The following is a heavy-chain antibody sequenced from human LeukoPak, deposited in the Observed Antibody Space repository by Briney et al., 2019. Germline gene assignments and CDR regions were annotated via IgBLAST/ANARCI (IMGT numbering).Heavy chain of an antibody. V-gene: IGHV5-51*01. Sequence: GESLKISCKGSGYSFTSYWIGWVRQMPEKGLEWMGIIYPGDSDTRYSPSFQGQVTISADKSISTAYLQWSSLKASDTAMYYCARLRRELPFYYYYGMDVWGQGTTVTVSS. CDR1: GYSFTSYW. CDR2: IYPGDSDT. J-gene: IGHJ6*02. CDR3: ARLRRELPFYYYYGMDV. D-gene: IGHD1-26*01.